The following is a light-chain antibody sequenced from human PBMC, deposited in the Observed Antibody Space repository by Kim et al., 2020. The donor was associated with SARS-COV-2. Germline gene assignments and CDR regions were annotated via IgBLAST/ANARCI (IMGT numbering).Light chain of an antibody. CDR2: LNSDGTH. CDR1: SGHSSYA. Sequence: ASVKLTCTRSSGHSSYAMAWHQQQPEKGPRFLMKLNSDGTHTKGDGIPDRFSGSSSGAGRYLTISSLQSDDEADYYCQTWGTGSWVFGGGTQLTVL. J-gene: IGLJ3*02. CDR3: QTWGTGSWV. V-gene: IGLV4-69*02.